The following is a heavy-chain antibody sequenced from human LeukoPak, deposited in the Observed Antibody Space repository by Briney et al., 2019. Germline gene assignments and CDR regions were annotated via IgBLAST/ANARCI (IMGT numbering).Heavy chain of an antibody. V-gene: IGHV3-21*01. CDR3: ARILKGIDT. Sequence: GGSLRLSCAASGFTFSSYGMSWVRQAPGKGLEWVSSISTSSSYIYYADSVKGRFTISRDNARNSLYLQMNSLRAEDTAVYYCARILKGIDTWGRGTLVTVSS. J-gene: IGHJ5*02. CDR2: ISTSSSYI. CDR1: GFTFSSYG.